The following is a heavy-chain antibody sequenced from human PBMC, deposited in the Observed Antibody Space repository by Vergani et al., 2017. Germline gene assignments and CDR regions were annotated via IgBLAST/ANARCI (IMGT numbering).Heavy chain of an antibody. V-gene: IGHV4-59*01. CDR2: IYDSGDT. J-gene: IGHJ4*02. D-gene: IGHD2-21*01. Sequence: QVQLQESGPGLVKPSETLSLTCSVSGDPMNTYYWTWIRQPPGKGLEWVGYIYDSGDTKYNPSLKSRVTMSLDTSKNQFSLNLYSVTAADTAVYYCARGALWWLRQIDSWGQGTRVTVSS. CDR1: GDPMNTYY. CDR3: ARGALWWLRQIDS.